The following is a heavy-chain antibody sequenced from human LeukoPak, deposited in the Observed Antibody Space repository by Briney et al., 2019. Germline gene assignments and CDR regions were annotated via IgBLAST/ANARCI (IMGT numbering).Heavy chain of an antibody. Sequence: PGGSLRLSCAASGVTFSSYSMNWVRQAPGKGLEWVSSISSSSSYIYYADSVKGRFTISRDNAKNSLYLQMNSLRAEDTAVYYCASEANYDILTGYYFSWGQGTLVTVSS. J-gene: IGHJ5*02. CDR2: ISSSSSYI. CDR3: ASEANYDILTGYYFS. CDR1: GVTFSSYS. D-gene: IGHD3-9*01. V-gene: IGHV3-21*01.